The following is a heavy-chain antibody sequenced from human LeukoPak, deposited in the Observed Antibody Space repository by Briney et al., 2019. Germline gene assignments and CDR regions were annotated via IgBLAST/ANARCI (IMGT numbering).Heavy chain of an antibody. Sequence: GGSLRLSCAASGFTVSSNYMSWVRQAPGKGLEWVSVIYSGGSTYYADSVKGRFTISRDNSKNTLYLQMNSLRAEDTAVYYCARPGIAVAGTSPPLDYWGQGTLVTVSS. CDR3: ARPGIAVAGTSPPLDY. D-gene: IGHD6-19*01. CDR1: GFTVSSNY. CDR2: IYSGGST. J-gene: IGHJ4*02. V-gene: IGHV3-53*01.